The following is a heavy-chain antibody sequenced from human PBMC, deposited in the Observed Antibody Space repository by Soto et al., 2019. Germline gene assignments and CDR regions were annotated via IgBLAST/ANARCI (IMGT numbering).Heavy chain of an antibody. CDR1: GGSISSGDYY. V-gene: IGHV4-30-4*01. Sequence: PSETLSLTCTVSGGSISSGDYYWSWIRQPPGKGLEWIGYIYYSGSTYYNPSLKSRVTISVDTSKNQFSLKLSSVTAADTAVYYCARDRYSYGYHDAFDIWGQGTMVTVSS. CDR3: ARDRYSYGYHDAFDI. D-gene: IGHD5-18*01. CDR2: IYYSGST. J-gene: IGHJ3*02.